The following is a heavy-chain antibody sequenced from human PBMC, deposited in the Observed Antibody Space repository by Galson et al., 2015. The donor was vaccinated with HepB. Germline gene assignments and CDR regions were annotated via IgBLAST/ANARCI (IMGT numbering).Heavy chain of an antibody. CDR3: TRDLRGLTTVD. CDR1: GLTFSGRW. D-gene: IGHD4-11*01. CDR2: IDNDGSTT. Sequence: SLRLSCAASGLTFSGRWKHWVRQVPGKGLVWVSRIDNDGSTTSYADSVRGRFTISRDNAKNTLYLQMNSLRAEDTAVYYCTRDLRGLTTVDWGQGTLVTVSS. J-gene: IGHJ4*02. V-gene: IGHV3-74*01.